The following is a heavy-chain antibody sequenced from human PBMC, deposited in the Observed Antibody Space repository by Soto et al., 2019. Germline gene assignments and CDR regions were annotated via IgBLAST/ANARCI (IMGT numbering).Heavy chain of an antibody. D-gene: IGHD4-17*01. CDR2: ISSSSSYI. CDR1: GFTFSSYS. J-gene: IGHJ4*02. CDR3: AKDYGDYYFDY. V-gene: IGHV3-21*04. Sequence: GGSLRLSCAASGFTFSSYSMNWVRQAPGKGLEWVSAISSSSSYIYYADSVKGRFTISRDNAKNTLYLQMNSLRAEDTAVYYCAKDYGDYYFDYWGQGTLVTVSS.